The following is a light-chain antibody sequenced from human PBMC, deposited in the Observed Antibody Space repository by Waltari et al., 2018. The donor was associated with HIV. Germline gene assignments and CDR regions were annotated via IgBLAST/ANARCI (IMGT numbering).Light chain of an antibody. CDR1: SSDVGSYNL. CDR2: EVS. CDR3: CSYAGSSTPYV. Sequence: QSALTQPASVSGSPGQSITLSCTGTSSDVGSYNLVSWYRHQPGKAPKLMIYEVSKRPSGVSNRFSGSKSGNTASLTISGLQAEDEADYYCCSYAGSSTPYVFGTGTKVTVL. J-gene: IGLJ1*01. V-gene: IGLV2-23*02.